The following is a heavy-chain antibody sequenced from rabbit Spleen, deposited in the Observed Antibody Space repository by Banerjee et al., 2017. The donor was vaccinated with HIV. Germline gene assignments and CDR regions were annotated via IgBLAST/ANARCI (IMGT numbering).Heavy chain of an antibody. D-gene: IGHD3-1*01. CDR1: GFTISSNYY. CDR3: ARDGDDAGYDFFL. Sequence: QSLEESGGDLVQPEGSLTLTCTASGFTISSNYYMCWVRQAPGKGLEWIACIYGDSSGSAYYANWAKGRFTISKTSSTTVTLQMTSLTAADTATYFCARDGDDAGYDFFLWGPGTLVTVS. V-gene: IGHV1S40*01. J-gene: IGHJ4*01. CDR2: IYGDSSGSA.